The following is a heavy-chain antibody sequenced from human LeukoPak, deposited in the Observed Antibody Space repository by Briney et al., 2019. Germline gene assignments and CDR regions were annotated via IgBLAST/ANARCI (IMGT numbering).Heavy chain of an antibody. CDR3: VRSSTYHLFDD. D-gene: IGHD2-15*01. V-gene: IGHV4-61*08. CDR2: MYYSGST. Sequence: SETLSLTCTVSGGSISSGGYYWSWIRQPPGKGLEWIGYMYYSGSTNYNPSLKSRVTISVDTSKNQFSLKLSSVTAADTAVYYCVRSSTYHLFDDWGQGTLVTVSS. J-gene: IGHJ4*02. CDR1: GGSISSGGYY.